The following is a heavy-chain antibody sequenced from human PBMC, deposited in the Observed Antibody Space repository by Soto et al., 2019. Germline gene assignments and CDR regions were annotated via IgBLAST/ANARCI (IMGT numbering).Heavy chain of an antibody. CDR2: IYYSGNT. D-gene: IGHD2-2*01. CDR3: ARDVVVPAAPAPLNWFDP. Sequence: PSETLSLTCTVSGGPISSGGYYWSWIRQHPGKGLEWIGYIYYSGNTYYNPSLKSRVTISVDTSKNQFSLKLSSVTAADTAVYYCARDVVVPAAPAPLNWFDPWGQGTLVTVSS. V-gene: IGHV4-31*03. CDR1: GGPISSGGYY. J-gene: IGHJ5*02.